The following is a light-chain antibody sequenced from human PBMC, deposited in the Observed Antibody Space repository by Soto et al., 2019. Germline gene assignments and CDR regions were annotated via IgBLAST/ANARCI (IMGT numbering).Light chain of an antibody. V-gene: IGLV2-14*01. J-gene: IGLJ3*02. CDR1: SSDVGDGDF. Sequence: QSALTQPASVPGSPRQSITISCTGTSSDVGDGDFVSWYQQRPGNAPKLMIYKVSNRPSGVSNRFSGSKSGNTASLTISGLQAEDEADYYCCSYTRSYTWVFGGGTKLTVL. CDR3: CSYTRSYTWV. CDR2: KVS.